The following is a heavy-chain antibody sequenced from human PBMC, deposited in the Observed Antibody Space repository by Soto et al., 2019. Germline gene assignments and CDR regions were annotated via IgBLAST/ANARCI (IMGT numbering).Heavy chain of an antibody. CDR1: GLTFSSYL. Sequence: GGSLRLSCAASGLTFSSYLMHWVRQSPGKGLVWVSRINSDGSSTDYADSVKGRFTTSRDNAKNTLYLQMNSLRGEDTAVYYCARAIGFYGMDVWGQGTTVTVSS. D-gene: IGHD6-25*01. CDR2: INSDGSST. V-gene: IGHV3-74*01. CDR3: ARAIGFYGMDV. J-gene: IGHJ6*02.